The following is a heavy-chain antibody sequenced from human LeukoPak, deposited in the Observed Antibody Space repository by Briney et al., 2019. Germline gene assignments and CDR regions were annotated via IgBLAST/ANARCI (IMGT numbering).Heavy chain of an antibody. Sequence: PGGSLRLSCAASGFTFSDYYMSWIRQAPGKGLEWSSYISPSTSHTNYADSVKGRFTISRDNAHTSLYLQMNNLRAEDTAVYYCARGRGSGGYYQNWGQGTLVTVSS. CDR3: ARGRGSGGYYQN. J-gene: IGHJ4*02. CDR2: ISPSTSHT. CDR1: GFTFSDYY. D-gene: IGHD3-22*01. V-gene: IGHV3-11*05.